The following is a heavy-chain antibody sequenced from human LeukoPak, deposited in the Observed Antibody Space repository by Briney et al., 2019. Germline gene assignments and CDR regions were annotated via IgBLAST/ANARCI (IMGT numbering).Heavy chain of an antibody. J-gene: IGHJ4*02. V-gene: IGHV3-30*02. D-gene: IGHD6-13*01. Sequence: PGGSLRLSCSTSGFTFSSYGMHWVRQAPGKGLEWVAFIRYDGSNKYYADSVKGRFTISRDNSKNTLYLQMNSLRTEDTAVYYCAKPQYSSSWSFDYWGQGTLVTVSS. CDR2: IRYDGSNK. CDR1: GFTFSSYG. CDR3: AKPQYSSSWSFDY.